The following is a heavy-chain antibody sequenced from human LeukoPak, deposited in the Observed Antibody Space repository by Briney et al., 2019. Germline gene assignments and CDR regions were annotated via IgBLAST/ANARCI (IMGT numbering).Heavy chain of an antibody. Sequence: PSQTLSLTCAISGDSVSSNSAAWNWIRQSPSRGLEWLGRTYYRSKWYNDYAVSVKSRITINPDTSKNQFSLKLSSVTAADTAVYYCARRRGSGSYYQVGTFDYWGQGTLVTVSS. D-gene: IGHD3-10*01. CDR2: TYYRSKWYN. V-gene: IGHV6-1*01. J-gene: IGHJ4*02. CDR1: GDSVSSNSAA. CDR3: ARRRGSGSYYQVGTFDY.